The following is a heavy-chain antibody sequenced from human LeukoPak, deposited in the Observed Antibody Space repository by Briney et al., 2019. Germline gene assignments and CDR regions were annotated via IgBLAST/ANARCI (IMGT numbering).Heavy chain of an antibody. V-gene: IGHV3-74*01. CDR3: ARVSGLGMNEYLQH. CDR1: RLTFSNSW. D-gene: IGHD3-10*01. CDR2: INNDGSYS. Sequence: PGGSLRLSCAASRLTFSNSWMHWVRQAPGKGLVWVSRINNDGSYSSYADSVKGRFTISRDNAKNTLYLQMNSLRAEDTAVYFCARVSGLGMNEYLQHWGQGTLVTVSS. J-gene: IGHJ1*01.